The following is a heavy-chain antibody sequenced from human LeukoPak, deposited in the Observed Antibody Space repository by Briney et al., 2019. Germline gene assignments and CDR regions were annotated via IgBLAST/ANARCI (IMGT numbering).Heavy chain of an antibody. J-gene: IGHJ4*02. Sequence: KPGGSLRLSCAASGLILSDHYMSWIRQAPGKGLEWVSYISNNGNTIFYADSVKGRFTISRDNAKNSLYLQMNSLRAEDTAVYYCARRRYDSTGYHPDWGQGTLVTVSS. CDR3: ARRRYDSTGYHPD. V-gene: IGHV3-11*01. CDR1: GLILSDHY. D-gene: IGHD3-22*01. CDR2: ISNNGNTI.